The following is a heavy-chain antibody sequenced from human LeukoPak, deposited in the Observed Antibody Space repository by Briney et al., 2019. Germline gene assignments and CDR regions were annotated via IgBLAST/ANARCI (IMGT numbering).Heavy chain of an antibody. CDR3: AIYDSSGYYNY. V-gene: IGHV3-23*01. J-gene: IGHJ4*02. CDR1: GFTFSTNA. CDR2: ISGSGAST. D-gene: IGHD3-22*01. Sequence: GGSLRLSCLTSGFTFSTNAMSWVRQAPGKGLEWISGISGSGASTYYADSVTGRFTISRDNSRNTLYLQMNSLRAEDTAVYYCAIYDSSGYYNYWGQGTLVTVSS.